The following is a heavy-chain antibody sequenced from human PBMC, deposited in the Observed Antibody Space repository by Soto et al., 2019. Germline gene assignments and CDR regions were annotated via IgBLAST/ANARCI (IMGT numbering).Heavy chain of an antibody. V-gene: IGHV3-33*01. CDR2: IWYDGSNK. J-gene: IGHJ4*02. D-gene: IGHD3-10*01. CDR3: ARDGYGSGSYYIDY. Sequence: QVQLVESGGGVVQPGRSLRLSCAASGFTFSSYGMHWVRQAPGKGLEWVAVIWYDGSNKYYADSVKGRFTISRDNSKNTLNLQMNGLRAEDTAVYYCARDGYGSGSYYIDYWGQGTLVTVSS. CDR1: GFTFSSYG.